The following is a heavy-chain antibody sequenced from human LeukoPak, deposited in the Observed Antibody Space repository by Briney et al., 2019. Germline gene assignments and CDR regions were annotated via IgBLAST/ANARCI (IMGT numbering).Heavy chain of an antibody. D-gene: IGHD2/OR15-2a*01. CDR1: GFTFSSYG. CDR3: AREGPRGNSQFDY. CDR2: IWYGGINK. Sequence: GGSLRLSCAASGFTFSSYGMHWVRQAPGKGLEWVALIWYGGINKYYADSVKGRLTISRDNSKNTLCLQMNSLRAEDTAVYYCAREGPRGNSQFDYWGQGTLVTVSS. V-gene: IGHV3-33*01. J-gene: IGHJ4*02.